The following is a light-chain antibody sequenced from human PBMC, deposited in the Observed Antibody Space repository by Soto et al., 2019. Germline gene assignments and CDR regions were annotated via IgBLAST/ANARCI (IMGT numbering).Light chain of an antibody. CDR2: GAS. CDR1: QGISNY. J-gene: IGKJ5*01. CDR3: QQSHTTPT. V-gene: IGKV1-39*01. Sequence: DIQITQSPSSLSASVGDRVTITCRASQGISNYLAWYQQKPGQAPKLLMYGASTLQRGVPSRFSGSASGTEFVLTISNLQPEDFAIYFCQQSHTTPTFGQGTRLEIK.